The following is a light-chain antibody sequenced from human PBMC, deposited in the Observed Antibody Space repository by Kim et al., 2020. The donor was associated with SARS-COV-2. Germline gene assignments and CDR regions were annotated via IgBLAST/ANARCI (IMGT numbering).Light chain of an antibody. CDR2: KAS. Sequence: DIQMTQSPSTLSASVGSRVTITCRASRDISTWVAWYQQKPGKAPKLLIYKASNLKSGVPSRFSGSGSGTEFTLTTSSLQADDVATYYCQQYKSYPLTFGQGTKVDIK. J-gene: IGKJ1*01. CDR1: RDISTW. CDR3: QQYKSYPLT. V-gene: IGKV1-5*03.